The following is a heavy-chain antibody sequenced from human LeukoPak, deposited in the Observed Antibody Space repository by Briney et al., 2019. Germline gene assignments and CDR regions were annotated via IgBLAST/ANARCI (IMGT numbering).Heavy chain of an antibody. V-gene: IGHV3-23*01. CDR2: ILSGGDVF. CDR1: GFSFSSFA. D-gene: IGHD4-17*01. CDR3: ARDPNGNYVGAFEM. J-gene: IGHJ3*02. Sequence: GGSLRLSCAASGFSFSSFAMMWVRQAPGMGLELISAILSGGDVFFYGDSVRGRFTISKDDSTNTLFLQMNNLRADDSAVYYCARDPNGNYVGAFEMWGPGTTVTVSS.